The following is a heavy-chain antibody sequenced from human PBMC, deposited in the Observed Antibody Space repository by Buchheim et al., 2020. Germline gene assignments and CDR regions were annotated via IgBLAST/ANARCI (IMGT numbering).Heavy chain of an antibody. Sequence: QVQLQESGPGLVKPSQTLSLTCTVSGGSISSGGYYWSWIRQHPGKGLEWIGYIYYSGSTYYNPSLKSRVTISVDTSKNQLSLKLSSVTAADTAVYYCARAGPGYSSSWLNYYYYYMDVWGKGTT. CDR3: ARAGPGYSSSWLNYYYYYMDV. J-gene: IGHJ6*03. V-gene: IGHV4-31*03. D-gene: IGHD6-13*01. CDR1: GGSISSGGYY. CDR2: IYYSGST.